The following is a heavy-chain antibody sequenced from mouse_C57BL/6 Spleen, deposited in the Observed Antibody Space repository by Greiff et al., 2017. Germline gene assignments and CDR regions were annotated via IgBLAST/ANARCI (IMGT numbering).Heavy chain of an antibody. D-gene: IGHD2-1*01. CDR3: ARGGYGNYVDY. Sequence: QVQLQQPGAELVMPGASVKLSCKASGYTFTSYWMHWVKQRPGQGLEWIGEIDPSASYTNYNQKFKGKSTLTVDKSSSTAYMQLSSLTSEDSAVYYCARGGYGNYVDYWGQGTTLTVSS. CDR1: GYTFTSYW. CDR2: IDPSASYT. V-gene: IGHV1-69*01. J-gene: IGHJ2*01.